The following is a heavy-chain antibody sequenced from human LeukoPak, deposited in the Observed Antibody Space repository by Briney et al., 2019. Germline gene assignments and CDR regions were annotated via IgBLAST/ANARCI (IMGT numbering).Heavy chain of an antibody. J-gene: IGHJ4*02. CDR3: ARGPFEYYFDY. Sequence: SETLSLTCAVSGGSISGHYWHWIRRPPGERLEWIGYIYYNGNTNYSPSLWGRVTFSVDTSKSQLFLNLSSVTAADTAVYYCARGPFEYYFDYWGQGKLVTVSS. CDR1: GGSISGHY. D-gene: IGHD3-9*01. V-gene: IGHV4-59*11. CDR2: IYYNGNT.